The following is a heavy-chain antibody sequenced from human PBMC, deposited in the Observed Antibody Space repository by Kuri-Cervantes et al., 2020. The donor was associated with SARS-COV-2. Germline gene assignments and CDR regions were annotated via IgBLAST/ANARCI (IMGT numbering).Heavy chain of an antibody. CDR1: VGVISGDGYS. D-gene: IGHD4-17*01. CDR2: IYHTGTP. J-gene: IGHJ6*02. Sequence: SQTLSLTCDVSVGVISGDGYSGSWIRQPPGKVLEWIGYIYHTGTPYYIPSIRGRVTISVDRSMNQLCLNVKSVTAADTAVYYCVKDGDYKGHGIDVWGQGTTVTVSS. CDR3: VKDGDYKGHGIDV. V-gene: IGHV4-30-2*01.